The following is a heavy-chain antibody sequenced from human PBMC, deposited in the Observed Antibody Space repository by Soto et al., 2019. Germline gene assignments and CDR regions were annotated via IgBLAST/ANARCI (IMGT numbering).Heavy chain of an antibody. D-gene: IGHD3-10*01. Sequence: SETLSLTCTVSGGSISSGDFCWSWIRQPPGKGLEWIGYIYYSGSTYYNPSLTSRVTISVDTSKNQFSLKLSSVTAADTAVYYCARVSGIYYYGMDVWGQGTTVTVSS. CDR1: GGSISSGDFC. V-gene: IGHV4-30-4*01. CDR2: IYYSGST. J-gene: IGHJ6*02. CDR3: ARVSGIYYYGMDV.